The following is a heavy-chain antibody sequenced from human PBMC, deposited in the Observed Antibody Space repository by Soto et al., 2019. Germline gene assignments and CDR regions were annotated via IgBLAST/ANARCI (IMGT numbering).Heavy chain of an antibody. D-gene: IGHD2-8*01. CDR2: IYYSGST. V-gene: IGHV4-59*08. CDR3: AGLDVYYHYMDV. CDR1: GGSISSYY. Sequence: PSETLSLTCTVSGGSISSYYWTWIRQPPGKGLEWIGYIYYSGSTNYNPSLKSRVTISVATSKTQFSLKLSSVTAADTAVYYCAGLDVYYHYMDVWGKGTTATVSS. J-gene: IGHJ6*03.